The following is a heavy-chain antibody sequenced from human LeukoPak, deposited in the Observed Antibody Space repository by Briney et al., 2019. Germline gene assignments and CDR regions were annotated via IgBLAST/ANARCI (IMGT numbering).Heavy chain of an antibody. Sequence: PSETLSLTCAVYGGSFSGYYWSWIRQPPGKGLEWIGEINHSGSTNYNPSPKSRVTISVDTSKNQFSLKLSSVTAADTAVYYCARGRFMITFGGVIGPRAFDIWGQGTMVTVSS. CDR3: ARGRFMITFGGVIGPRAFDI. CDR2: INHSGST. J-gene: IGHJ3*02. D-gene: IGHD3-16*02. CDR1: GGSFSGYY. V-gene: IGHV4-34*01.